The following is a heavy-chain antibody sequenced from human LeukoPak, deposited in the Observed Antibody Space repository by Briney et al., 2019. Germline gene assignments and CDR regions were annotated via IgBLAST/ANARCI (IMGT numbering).Heavy chain of an antibody. V-gene: IGHV4-34*01. J-gene: IGHJ4*02. CDR2: INHSGST. CDR1: GGSFSGYY. CDR3: ARRAAAVQED. D-gene: IGHD6-13*01. Sequence: SETLSLTCAVYGGSFSGYYWSWIRQPPGKGLEWIGEINHSGSTNYDPSLKSRVTISVDTSKNQFSLKLSSVTAADTAVYYCARRAAAVQEDWGQGTLVTVSS.